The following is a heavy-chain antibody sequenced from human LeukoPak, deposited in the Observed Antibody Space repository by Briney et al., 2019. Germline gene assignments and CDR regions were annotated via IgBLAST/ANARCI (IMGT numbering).Heavy chain of an antibody. CDR2: ISAYNGNT. CDR1: GYIFNNYG. V-gene: IGHV1-18*01. Sequence: GASVKVSCKAPGYIFNNYGISWVRQAPGLGLEWMGWISAYNGNTNSAPKFQDRLTLATDTPTGTAYMELRSLRPDDTAVYFCARDYSYNILTGHADYFDFWGQGSLVTVSS. D-gene: IGHD3-9*01. J-gene: IGHJ4*02. CDR3: ARDYSYNILTGHADYFDF.